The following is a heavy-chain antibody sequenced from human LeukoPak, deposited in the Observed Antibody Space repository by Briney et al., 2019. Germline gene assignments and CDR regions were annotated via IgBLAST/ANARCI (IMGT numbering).Heavy chain of an antibody. J-gene: IGHJ6*03. CDR3: ARHNTPISINDYSPYGYYMDV. D-gene: IGHD4-11*01. CDR2: IYPGDSDT. Sequence: GESLKISCKGSGYSFTSYWIGWVRQMPGKGLEWMGIIYPGDSDTGYSPSFQGQVTISADKSISTAYLQWSSLKASDTAMYYCARHNTPISINDYSPYGYYMDVWGKGTTVTVSS. CDR1: GYSFTSYW. V-gene: IGHV5-51*01.